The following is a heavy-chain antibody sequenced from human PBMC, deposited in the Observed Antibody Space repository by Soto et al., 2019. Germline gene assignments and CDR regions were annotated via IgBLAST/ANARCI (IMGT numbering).Heavy chain of an antibody. J-gene: IGHJ4*02. CDR3: ARDPSEFGHFDY. CDR1: GFTFSSYW. D-gene: IGHD3-16*01. V-gene: IGHV3-74*01. CDR2: INSDGSST. Sequence: LRLSCAASGFTFSSYWMHWVRQAPGKGLVWVSRINSDGSSTSYADSVKGRFTISRDNAKNTLYLQTNSLRAEDTAVYYCARDPSEFGHFDYWGQGTLVTVSS.